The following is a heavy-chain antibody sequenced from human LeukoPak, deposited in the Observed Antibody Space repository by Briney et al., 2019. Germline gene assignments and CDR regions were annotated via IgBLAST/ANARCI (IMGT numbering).Heavy chain of an antibody. V-gene: IGHV1-58*01. J-gene: IGHJ3*02. CDR2: IVSGSGNT. CDR3: AAGYIGGAMVTNAFDI. D-gene: IGHD5-18*01. CDR1: GFSFANSL. Sequence: AAVKDSRKASGFSFANSLVQWVGQARGQGLEWIGWIVSGSGNTIYVQKFQERVTITRDMSTSTAYMELSSLRSEDTAVYYCAAGYIGGAMVTNAFDIWGQGTMVTVSS.